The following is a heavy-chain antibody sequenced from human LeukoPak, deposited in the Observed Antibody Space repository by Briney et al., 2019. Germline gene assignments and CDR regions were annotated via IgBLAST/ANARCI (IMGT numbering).Heavy chain of an antibody. V-gene: IGHV3-30*02. J-gene: IGHJ4*02. CDR3: AKDPPMTPRNAPPY. CDR1: GFTFSSYG. Sequence: GGSLRLSCAASGFTFSSYGMHWVRQAPGKGLEWVAFIRYDGSNKYYADSVKGRFTISRDNSKNTLYLQMNSLRAEDTAVYYCAKDPPMTPRNAPPYWGQGTLVTVSS. CDR2: IRYDGSNK. D-gene: IGHD2-15*01.